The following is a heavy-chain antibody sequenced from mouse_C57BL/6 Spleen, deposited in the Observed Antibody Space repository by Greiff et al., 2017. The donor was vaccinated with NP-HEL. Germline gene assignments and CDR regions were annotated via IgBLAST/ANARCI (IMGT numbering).Heavy chain of an antibody. V-gene: IGHV12-3*01. CDR1: GFPITSGYY. Sequence: QVQLKESGPGLVKPSQSLFLTCSITGFPITSGYYWIWIRQSPGKPLEWMGYITHSGETFYNPSLKSPISITRETSKNQFFLQLNSVTTEDTAMYFCAGERGGRQLRLFAYWGQGTLVTVSA. CDR2: ITHSGET. J-gene: IGHJ3*01. D-gene: IGHD3-2*02. CDR3: AGERGGRQLRLFAY.